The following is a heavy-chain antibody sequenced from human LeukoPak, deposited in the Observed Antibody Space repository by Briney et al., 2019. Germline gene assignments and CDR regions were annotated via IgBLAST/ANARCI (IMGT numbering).Heavy chain of an antibody. CDR1: GFTFSRYG. J-gene: IGHJ4*02. Sequence: GRSLRLSCAASGFTFSRYGMHWVCQAPGKGLEWVAVIWYDGSNKYYADSVKGRFTISRDNSKNTLYLQMYSQRAEDTSVYYCARLARIAVAGSPWGDYWGQGTLVTVSS. V-gene: IGHV3-33*01. CDR3: ARLARIAVAGSPWGDY. D-gene: IGHD6-13*01. CDR2: IWYDGSNK.